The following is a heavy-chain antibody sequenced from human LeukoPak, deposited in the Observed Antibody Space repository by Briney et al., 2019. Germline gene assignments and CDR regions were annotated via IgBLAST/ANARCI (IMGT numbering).Heavy chain of an antibody. Sequence: PSETLSLTCTVSGGSISSYYWSWIRQPPGKGLEWIGYIYYSGSTNYNPSLKSRVTISVDTSKNQFSLKLSSVTAANTAVYYCASGYYYDSSGYSGGWFDPWGQGTLVTVSS. CDR1: GGSISSYY. CDR3: ASGYYYDSSGYSGGWFDP. D-gene: IGHD3-22*01. J-gene: IGHJ5*02. CDR2: IYYSGST. V-gene: IGHV4-59*01.